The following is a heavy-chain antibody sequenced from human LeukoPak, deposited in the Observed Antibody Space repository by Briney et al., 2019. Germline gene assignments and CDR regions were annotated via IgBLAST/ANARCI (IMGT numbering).Heavy chain of an antibody. CDR3: AKDQDDYGDFDY. V-gene: IGHV3-23*01. CDR2: ISGSGGST. D-gene: IGHD4-17*01. Sequence: GRSLRLSCAASGFTFSSYAMSWVRQAPGKGLEWVSAISGSGGSTYYADSVKGRFTISRDNSKNTLYLQMNSLRAEDTAVYYCAKDQDDYGDFDYWGQGTLVTVSS. J-gene: IGHJ4*02. CDR1: GFTFSSYA.